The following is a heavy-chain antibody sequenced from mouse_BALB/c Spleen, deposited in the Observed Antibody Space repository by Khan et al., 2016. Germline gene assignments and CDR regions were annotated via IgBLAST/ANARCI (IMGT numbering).Heavy chain of an antibody. CDR2: ISTYYGDT. D-gene: IGHD1-1*01. Sequence: QVQLQQSGAELVRPGVSVKISCKGSGYTFTDYAMHWVKQSHAKSLEWIGVISTYYGDTSYNQKFEGKATMTVDKSSSTAYMELARLTSEDSAIYYCTREGLNYGYAMDYWGQGTSVTVSS. CDR1: GYTFTDYA. CDR3: TREGLNYGYAMDY. J-gene: IGHJ4*01. V-gene: IGHV1S137*01.